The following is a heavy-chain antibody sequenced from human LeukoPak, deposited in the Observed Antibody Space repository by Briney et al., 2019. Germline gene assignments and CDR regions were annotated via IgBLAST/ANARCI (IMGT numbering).Heavy chain of an antibody. J-gene: IGHJ6*03. CDR2: MSAIGGST. CDR1: GFTFSDYA. V-gene: IGHV3-23*01. D-gene: IGHD6-13*01. Sequence: GGSLRLSCAASGFTFSDYAMIWVRQAPGKGVQWVSAMSAIGGSTYYTDSLKGRFTISRDNSKNTLYLQMNSLRAEDTAVYYCAKDRSSSWYPSYMDVWGKGTTVTVSS. CDR3: AKDRSSSWYPSYMDV.